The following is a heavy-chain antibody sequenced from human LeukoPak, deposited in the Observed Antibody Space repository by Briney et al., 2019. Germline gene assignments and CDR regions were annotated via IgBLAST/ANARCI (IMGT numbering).Heavy chain of an antibody. Sequence: GASVKVSCKASGYTFTAYAISWVRQAPGQGLEWMGRIIPIFGTANYAQKFQGRVTITTDESTSTAYMELSSLRSEDTAVYYCATPRDYGDTIPNYFDYWGQGTLVTVSS. CDR1: GYTFTAYA. J-gene: IGHJ4*02. D-gene: IGHD4-17*01. CDR3: ATPRDYGDTIPNYFDY. V-gene: IGHV1-69*05. CDR2: IIPIFGTA.